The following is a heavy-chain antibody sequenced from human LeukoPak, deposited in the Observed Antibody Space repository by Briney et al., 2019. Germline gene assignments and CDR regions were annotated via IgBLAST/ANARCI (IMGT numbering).Heavy chain of an antibody. V-gene: IGHV1-8*03. Sequence: GASVKVSCKASGYTFTSYDINWVRQATGQGLEWMGWMNPNSGNTGYAQKFQGRVTITRNTSISTAYMELSSLRSEDTAVYYCARSYYDFWSGYYAFDIRGQGTMVTVSS. CDR1: GYTFTSYD. J-gene: IGHJ3*02. CDR2: MNPNSGNT. D-gene: IGHD3-3*01. CDR3: ARSYYDFWSGYYAFDI.